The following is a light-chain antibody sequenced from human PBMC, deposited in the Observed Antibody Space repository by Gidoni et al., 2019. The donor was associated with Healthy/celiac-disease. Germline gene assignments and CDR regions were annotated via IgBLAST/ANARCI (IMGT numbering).Light chain of an antibody. CDR1: QSVSSSY. V-gene: IGKV3-20*01. J-gene: IGKJ1*01. Sequence: EIVLTQSPGTLSLSTGESSTLSCRASQSVSSSYLAWYQQKPGQAPRLLIYGASSRATGIPDMFSGSGSGTDFTLTISRLEPEDFAVYYCQQYGSSPTFGQGTKVEIK. CDR2: GAS. CDR3: QQYGSSPT.